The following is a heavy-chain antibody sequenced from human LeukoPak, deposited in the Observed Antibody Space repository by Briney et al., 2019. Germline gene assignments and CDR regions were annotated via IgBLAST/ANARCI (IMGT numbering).Heavy chain of an antibody. D-gene: IGHD1-1*01. CDR2: SHPSGTT. V-gene: IGHV4-38-2*02. CDR3: AREAERRIVN. Sequence: PSETLSLACVVSGFSISSGYYWGWIRQPPGRGLEWIVNSHPSGTTFYNSSLKNRVAMSIDTSKNQFSLKLVSVTAADTAVYYCAREAERRIVNWGQGTLVTVSS. J-gene: IGHJ4*02. CDR1: GFSISSGYY.